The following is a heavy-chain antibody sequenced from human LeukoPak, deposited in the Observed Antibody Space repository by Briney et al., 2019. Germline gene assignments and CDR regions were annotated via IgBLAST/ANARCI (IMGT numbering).Heavy chain of an antibody. CDR1: GYTFTSFG. Sequence: ASVKVSCKASGYTFTSFGISWLRQAPGQGLEWMGWISARNGNINYAQKFQGRVTMTTDTSTSTAYMELRSLRSDDTAAYYCARDNGGAYYFDTSAYYHNDAFDIWGQGTMVTVSS. J-gene: IGHJ3*02. CDR2: ISARNGNI. D-gene: IGHD3-22*01. CDR3: ARDNGGAYYFDTSAYYHNDAFDI. V-gene: IGHV1-18*01.